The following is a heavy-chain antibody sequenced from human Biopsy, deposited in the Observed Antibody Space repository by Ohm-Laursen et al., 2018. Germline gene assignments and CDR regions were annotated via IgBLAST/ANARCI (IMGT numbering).Heavy chain of an antibody. V-gene: IGHV3-33*08. CDR1: GFTFSRYG. Sequence: RSLRLSCTASGFTFSRYGMSWVRQAPGKGLEWLAVIWYDGSNKYYGDSVQGRFTISRDNSKNTVYLQMNSLRAEDTAIYYCARDSTINTVTTADYWGQGTLVTVSS. CDR3: ARDSTINTVTTADY. J-gene: IGHJ4*02. CDR2: IWYDGSNK. D-gene: IGHD4-11*01.